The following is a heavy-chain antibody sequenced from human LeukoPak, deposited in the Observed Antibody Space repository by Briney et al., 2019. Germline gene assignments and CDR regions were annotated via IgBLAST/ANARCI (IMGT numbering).Heavy chain of an antibody. J-gene: IGHJ4*02. CDR3: ARGWRQVGAIYYFDY. V-gene: IGHV1-24*01. Sequence: ASVKVSCKVSGYTLTELSMHWVRQAPGKGLEWMGGFDPEDGETIYAQRFQGRVTMTEDTSTDTAYMELSSLRSEDTAVYYCARGWRQVGAIYYFDYWGQGTLVTVSS. D-gene: IGHD1-26*01. CDR2: FDPEDGET. CDR1: GYTLTELS.